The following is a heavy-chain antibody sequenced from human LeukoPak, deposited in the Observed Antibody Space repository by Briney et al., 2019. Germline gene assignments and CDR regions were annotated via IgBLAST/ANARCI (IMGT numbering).Heavy chain of an antibody. CDR3: ARSPKYNWNDEGEFDY. D-gene: IGHD1-1*01. V-gene: IGHV4-4*07. J-gene: IGHJ4*02. CDR1: GGSISSYY. Sequence: SETLSLTCTVSGGSISSYYWSWIRQPAGKGLEWIGRIYTSGSTNYNPSLKSRVTMSVDTSKNQFSLKLSSVTAADTAVYYCARSPKYNWNDEGEFDYWGQGTLVTVSS. CDR2: IYTSGST.